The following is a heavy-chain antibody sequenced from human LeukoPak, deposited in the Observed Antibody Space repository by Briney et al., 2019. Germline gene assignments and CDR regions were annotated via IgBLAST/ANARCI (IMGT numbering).Heavy chain of an antibody. CDR1: GFTVSSNY. CDR2: ISSSSSTI. D-gene: IGHD3-10*01. CDR3: ARDGEWFGQPHFDY. J-gene: IGHJ4*02. Sequence: GGSLRLSCAASGFTVSSNYMSWVRQAPGKGLEWVSYISSSSSTIYYADSVKGRFTISRDNAKNSLYLQMNSLRAEDTAVYFCARDGEWFGQPHFDYWGQGTLVTVSS. V-gene: IGHV3-48*04.